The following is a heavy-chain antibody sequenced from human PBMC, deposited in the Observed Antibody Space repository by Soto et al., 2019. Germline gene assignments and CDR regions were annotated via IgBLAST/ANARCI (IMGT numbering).Heavy chain of an antibody. V-gene: IGHV3-53*01. CDR2: IFSGGMT. J-gene: IGHJ4*02. CDR3: AGASNFNYAFEY. D-gene: IGHD1-7*01. CDR1: GFTVKGNY. Sequence: PGGSLRLSCAPSGFTVKGNYVGWARQASGKEVEWVSIIFSGGMTYYADSVKGRFTISKDISKNTLSLQMNSLRADDTAVYFCAGASNFNYAFEYWGLGTPVTVPQ.